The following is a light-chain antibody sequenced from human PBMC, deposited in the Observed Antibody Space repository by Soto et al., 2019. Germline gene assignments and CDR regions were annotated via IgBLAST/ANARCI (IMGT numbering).Light chain of an antibody. CDR1: QSISSN. CDR3: QQYNNWPPLT. CDR2: GTS. J-gene: IGKJ4*01. V-gene: IGKV3-15*01. Sequence: EIVMTQSPATLSVSPGERATLFCRASQSISSNLAWYQQKPGQAPRLLIYGTSTRATGIAARFSGSGSGTEFTLTISSLQSEDFGIHYCQQYNNWPPLTFGGGTKVEIK.